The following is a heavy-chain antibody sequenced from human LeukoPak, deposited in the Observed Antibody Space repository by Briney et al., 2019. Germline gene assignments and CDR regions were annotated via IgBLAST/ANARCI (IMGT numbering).Heavy chain of an antibody. J-gene: IGHJ6*02. CDR3: ATLSYFYGMDF. Sequence: GGSLRLSCAASGFTFSSYWMSWVRQAPGKGLEWVANIKQDGSEKHYVDPVRGRFTISRDNAKNSLYLQMDSLRAGDTAVYYCATLSYFYGMDFWGQGTTVTVSS. V-gene: IGHV3-7*01. CDR1: GFTFSSYW. CDR2: IKQDGSEK.